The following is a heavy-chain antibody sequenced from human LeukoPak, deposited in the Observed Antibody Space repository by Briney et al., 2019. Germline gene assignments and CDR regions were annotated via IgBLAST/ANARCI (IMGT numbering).Heavy chain of an antibody. J-gene: IGHJ4*02. V-gene: IGHV4-4*07. D-gene: IGHD5-24*01. CDR1: GGSISSYY. CDR2: IYTSGST. CDR3: AIVSSPSRDGYNYYFEY. Sequence: PSETLSLTCTVSGGSISSYYWSWIRHPAGEGLEWSGRIYTSGSTNYNPSLKSRVTMSVDKSKNQFSLELSSVTAADTAVYYCAIVSSPSRDGYNYYFEYWGQETLVTVPS.